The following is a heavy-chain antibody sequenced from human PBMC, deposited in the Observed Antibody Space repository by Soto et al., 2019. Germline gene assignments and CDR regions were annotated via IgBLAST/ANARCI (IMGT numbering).Heavy chain of an antibody. CDR3: AKILSTVTTYYYGMDV. J-gene: IGHJ6*02. CDR1: GFSFSTYP. Sequence: LRLSCAASGFSFSTYPMTWVRQAPGKRLEGVSSISGSGGDTYYIDSVKGRFTISRDNSKNTVYLQMNSLRAEDTAVYYCAKILSTVTTYYYGMDVWGQGTTVTVSS. V-gene: IGHV3-23*01. D-gene: IGHD4-17*01. CDR2: ISGSGGDT.